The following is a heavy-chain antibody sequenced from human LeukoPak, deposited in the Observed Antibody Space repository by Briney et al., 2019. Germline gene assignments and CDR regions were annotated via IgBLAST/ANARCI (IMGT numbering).Heavy chain of an antibody. CDR3: ARSWYSSSWYRFDY. Sequence: SQTLSLTCTVSGGSISSGSYYWSWIRQTAGKGLEWIGRIYTSGSTNYNPSLKSRVTISVDTSKNQFSLKLSSVTAADTAVYYCARSWYSSSWYRFDYWGQGTLVTVSS. V-gene: IGHV4-61*02. D-gene: IGHD6-13*01. CDR2: IYTSGST. CDR1: GGSISSGSYY. J-gene: IGHJ4*02.